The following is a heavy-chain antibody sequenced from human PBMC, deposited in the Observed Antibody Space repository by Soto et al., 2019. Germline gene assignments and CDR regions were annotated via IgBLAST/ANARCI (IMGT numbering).Heavy chain of an antibody. Sequence: SETLSLTCTVSGGSISSSSYYWGWIRQPPGKGLEWIGRIYYSGSTYYNPSLKSRVTISVATTKNQFSLKMSSVTAADTAVYYCARFQDSSSFAFDIWGQGTMVTVSS. CDR3: ARFQDSSSFAFDI. J-gene: IGHJ3*02. CDR2: IYYSGST. D-gene: IGHD6-6*01. V-gene: IGHV4-39*01. CDR1: GGSISSSSYY.